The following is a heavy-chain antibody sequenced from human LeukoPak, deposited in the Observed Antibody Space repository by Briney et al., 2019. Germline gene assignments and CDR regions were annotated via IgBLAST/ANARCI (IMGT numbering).Heavy chain of an antibody. Sequence: GASVKVSCKASGYTFSGYYMHWVRQAPGQGLEWMGWINPNSGGTNYAQKFQGRVTMTRDTSISTAYMELSRLRSDDTAVYYCARAVVRSRIMDVWGKGTTVTVSS. CDR2: INPNSGGT. V-gene: IGHV1-2*02. D-gene: IGHD3-10*01. CDR3: ARAVVRSRIMDV. CDR1: GYTFSGYY. J-gene: IGHJ6*03.